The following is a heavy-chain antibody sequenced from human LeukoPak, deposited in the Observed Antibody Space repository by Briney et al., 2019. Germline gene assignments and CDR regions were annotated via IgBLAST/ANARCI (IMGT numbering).Heavy chain of an antibody. CDR2: ISYNGST. J-gene: IGHJ4*02. V-gene: IGHV4-59*08. CDR1: GGSISNYY. D-gene: IGHD6-13*01. Sequence: SETLSLTCTVSGGSISNYYWSWIRQPPGKGLEWIGYISYNGSTNYNPSLKSRVTISVDTSKNQFSLKLSSVTAADTAVYYCARHAMGSSWYYDYWGQGTLVTVSS. CDR3: ARHAMGSSWYYDY.